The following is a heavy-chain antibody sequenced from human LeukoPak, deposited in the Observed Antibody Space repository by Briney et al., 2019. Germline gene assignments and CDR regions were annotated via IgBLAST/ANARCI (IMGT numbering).Heavy chain of an antibody. CDR1: GYTFTDYY. D-gene: IGHD5-24*01. J-gene: IGHJ4*02. CDR2: VDPEDGET. Sequence: ASVKVSCKVSGYTFTDYYMHWVQQAPGKGLEWMGLVDPEDGETIYAEKFQGRVTITADTSTDTAYMELSSLRSEDTAVYYCATGGWLPFAGVGLWGQGTLVTVSS. V-gene: IGHV1-69-2*01. CDR3: ATGGWLPFAGVGL.